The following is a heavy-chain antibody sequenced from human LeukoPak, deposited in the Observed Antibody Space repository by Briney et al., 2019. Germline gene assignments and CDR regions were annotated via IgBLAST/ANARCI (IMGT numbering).Heavy chain of an antibody. Sequence: GGSLRLSCTASGFAFDEHGMSWVRQFPGKGLEWVSGINWSGGSTGYADPLRGRFTISRDNAKNSLYPQMDSLRAEDTALYYCARAPITSPFYFDYWGQGTLVTVSS. J-gene: IGHJ4*02. V-gene: IGHV3-20*04. CDR3: ARAPITSPFYFDY. D-gene: IGHD2-2*01. CDR1: GFAFDEHG. CDR2: INWSGGST.